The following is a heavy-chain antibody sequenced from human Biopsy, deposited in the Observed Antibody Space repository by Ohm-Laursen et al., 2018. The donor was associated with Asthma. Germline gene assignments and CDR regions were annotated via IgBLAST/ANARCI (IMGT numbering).Heavy chain of an antibody. D-gene: IGHD2-21*02. CDR2: ISYSGST. V-gene: IGHV4-61*01. CDR1: GGSVSSGSYY. J-gene: IGHJ4*02. Sequence: SETLSLTCTVSGGSVSSGSYYWSWIRQPPGKGLAWASYISYSGSTDNNPSLKSRLTISIDRSKNQFSLRLRSVTAADTAVYYCARGWNCGGDCYSLDSWGQGTLVTVSS. CDR3: ARGWNCGGDCYSLDS.